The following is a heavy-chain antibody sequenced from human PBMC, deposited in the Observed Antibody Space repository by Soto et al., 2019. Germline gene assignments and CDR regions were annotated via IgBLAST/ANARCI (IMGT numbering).Heavy chain of an antibody. CDR2: ISPRSDDI. J-gene: IGHJ4*02. D-gene: IGHD5-12*01. CDR3: ARPRGPRGYDLIDY. Sequence: EVQLVESGGDLVGPGGSLRLSCAASGFDLNYYSMNWVRQAPAKGLEWVSSISPRSDDIYYADSVKGRFTISRDNAKNSVYLQMNSLRDEDTAVYYCARPRGPRGYDLIDYWGQGTLVIVSS. V-gene: IGHV3-21*01. CDR1: GFDLNYYS.